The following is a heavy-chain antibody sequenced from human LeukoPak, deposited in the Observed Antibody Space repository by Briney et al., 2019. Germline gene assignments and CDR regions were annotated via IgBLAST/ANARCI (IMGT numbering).Heavy chain of an antibody. V-gene: IGHV4-30-4*08. CDR2: IYYSGST. CDR3: ARDNYCSSTSCYHTPFDP. CDR1: GGSISSGDYY. J-gene: IGHJ5*02. D-gene: IGHD2-2*01. Sequence: SKTLSLTCTVSGGSISSGDYYWSWIRQPPGKGLEWIGYIYYSGSTYYNPSLKSRVTISVDTSKNQFSLKLSSVTAADTAVYYCARDNYCSSTSCYHTPFDPWGQGTLVTVSS.